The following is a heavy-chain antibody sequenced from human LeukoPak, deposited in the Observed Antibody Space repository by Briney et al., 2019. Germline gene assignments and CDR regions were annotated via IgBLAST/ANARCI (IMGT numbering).Heavy chain of an antibody. Sequence: SETLSLTCTVSGYSISSGYYWGWIRQPPGKGLEWIGSIYHSGSTYYNPSLKSRVTISVDTSKNQFSLKLSSVTAADTAVYYCARESNSRGMATIGYFDYWGQGTLVTVSS. D-gene: IGHD5-24*01. CDR3: ARESNSRGMATIGYFDY. CDR2: IYHSGST. V-gene: IGHV4-38-2*02. CDR1: GYSISSGYY. J-gene: IGHJ4*02.